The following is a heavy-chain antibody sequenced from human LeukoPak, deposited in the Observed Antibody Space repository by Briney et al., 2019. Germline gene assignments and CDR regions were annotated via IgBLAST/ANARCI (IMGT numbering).Heavy chain of an antibody. D-gene: IGHD1-26*01. CDR1: GGSISSYY. J-gene: IGHJ6*03. V-gene: IGHV4-59*01. CDR3: ASGSYSFYYMDV. Sequence: PSETLSLTFTVSGGSISSYYWSWIRQPPGKGLDGIGYIYYSGSTNYNPSLKSRVTISVDASKNQFSLRLSSVTAADTAVYYCASGSYSFYYMDVWGKGTTVTVSS. CDR2: IYYSGST.